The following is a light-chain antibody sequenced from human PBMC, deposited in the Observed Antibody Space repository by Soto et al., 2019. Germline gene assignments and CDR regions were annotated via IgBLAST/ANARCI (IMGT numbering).Light chain of an antibody. CDR3: QQRSNS. V-gene: IGKV3-11*01. J-gene: IGKJ1*01. Sequence: EIVVTPTLATLSLKPGERANLYCRASQSVSSYLAWYQQKPGQAPRLLIYDASNRATGIPARFSGSGSGTDFTLTISSLEPEDFAVYYCQQRSNSFGQGTKVDIK. CDR1: QSVSSY. CDR2: DAS.